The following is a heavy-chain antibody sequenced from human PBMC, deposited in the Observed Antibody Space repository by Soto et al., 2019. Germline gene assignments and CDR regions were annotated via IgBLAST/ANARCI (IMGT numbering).Heavy chain of an antibody. CDR1: GYTFTSYG. J-gene: IGHJ6*02. V-gene: IGHV1-18*04. CDR2: ISAYNGNT. CDR3: ARAFSRRYGMDV. D-gene: IGHD3-3*02. Sequence: ASVNVSCKASGYTFTSYGISWVRQAPGQGLEWMGWISAYNGNTNYAQKLQGRVTMTTXXXXXXAXMXLXSXRSDXTAVYYCARAFSRRYGMDVWGQGTTVTVSS.